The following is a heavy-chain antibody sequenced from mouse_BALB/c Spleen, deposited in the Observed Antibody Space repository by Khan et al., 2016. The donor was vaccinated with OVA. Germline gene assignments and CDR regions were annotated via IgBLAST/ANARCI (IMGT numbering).Heavy chain of an antibody. CDR2: VSTGGGYT. D-gene: IGHD1-1*01. V-gene: IGHV5-6*01. Sequence: EVELVESGGDLVKPGGSLKLSCAASGFTFSTYGMSWVRQTPDKRLEWVATVSTGGGYTYYPDSVKGRFTISRDNAKNTLYLQMSSLKSEDTAMFYCARVAYDYDSEGFAYWGQGTLVTVSA. CDR1: GFTFSTYG. J-gene: IGHJ3*01. CDR3: ARVAYDYDSEGFAY.